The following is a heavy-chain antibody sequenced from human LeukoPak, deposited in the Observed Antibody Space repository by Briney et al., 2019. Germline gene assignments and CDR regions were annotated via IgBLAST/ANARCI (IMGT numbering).Heavy chain of an antibody. CDR2: ISAYNGNT. V-gene: IGHV1-18*01. CDR1: GYTFTSYG. CDR3: ARDTHSYDILTGYNDH. Sequence: GASVKVSCKASGYTFTSYGISWVRQAPGQGLEWMGWISAYNGNTNYAQKLQGRVTMTTDTSTSTAYMELRSLRSDDTAVYYCARDTHSYDILTGYNDHWGQGTLVTVSS. D-gene: IGHD3-9*01. J-gene: IGHJ5*02.